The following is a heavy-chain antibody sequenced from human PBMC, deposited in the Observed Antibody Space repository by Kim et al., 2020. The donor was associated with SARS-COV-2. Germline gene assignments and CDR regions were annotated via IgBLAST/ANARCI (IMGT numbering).Heavy chain of an antibody. D-gene: IGHD3-10*01. CDR3: ARDRSGARDY. CDR2: RT. J-gene: IGHJ4*02. V-gene: IGHV3-74*01. Sequence: RTHYAETVSGQFTISRHNAKSTLYRQIKSLRAEDTAVYYCARDRSGARDYWGQGTLVTVSS.